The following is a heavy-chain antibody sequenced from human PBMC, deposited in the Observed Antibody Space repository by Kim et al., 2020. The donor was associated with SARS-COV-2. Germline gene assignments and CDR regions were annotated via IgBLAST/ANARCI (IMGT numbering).Heavy chain of an antibody. CDR3: ARDGRRYCSSTSCSYGMDV. Sequence: GGSLRLSCAVSGFTFDDYGMSWVRQAPGKGLEWVSGINWNGGNTDYADSVKGRFTISRDNAKNSLYLQMNSLRAEDTALYHCARDGRRYCSSTSCSYGMDVWGQGTTVTVSS. J-gene: IGHJ6*02. CDR1: GFTFDDYG. V-gene: IGHV3-20*01. D-gene: IGHD2-2*01. CDR2: INWNGGNT.